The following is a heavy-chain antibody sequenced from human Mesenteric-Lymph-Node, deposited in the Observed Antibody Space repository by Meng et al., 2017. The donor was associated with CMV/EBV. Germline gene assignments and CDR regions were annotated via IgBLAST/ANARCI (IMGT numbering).Heavy chain of an antibody. CDR2: IYSGGST. J-gene: IGHJ6*02. CDR1: GFTVSSNY. CDR3: ASSGGSYHV. D-gene: IGHD1-26*01. V-gene: IGHV3-53*01. Sequence: GESLKISCAASGFTVSSNYMSWVRQAPGKGLEWVSVIYSGGSTYYADSVKGRFTISRDNAKNSVYLEMNSLRAEDTAVYYCASSGGSYHVWGQGTTVTVSS.